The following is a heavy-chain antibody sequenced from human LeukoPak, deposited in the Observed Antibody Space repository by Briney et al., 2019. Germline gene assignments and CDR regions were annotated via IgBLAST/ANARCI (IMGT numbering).Heavy chain of an antibody. J-gene: IGHJ1*01. Sequence: PSQTLSLTCTVSGGSISSGGYYWDWIRQPPGKGLEWIGSIYYSGSTYYNPSLKSRVTISVDTSKNQFSLKLSSVTAADTAVYYCARGNVLVVAQYFQHWGQGTLVTVSS. CDR3: ARGNVLVVAQYFQH. CDR1: GGSISSGGYY. CDR2: IYYSGST. D-gene: IGHD3-22*01. V-gene: IGHV4-39*07.